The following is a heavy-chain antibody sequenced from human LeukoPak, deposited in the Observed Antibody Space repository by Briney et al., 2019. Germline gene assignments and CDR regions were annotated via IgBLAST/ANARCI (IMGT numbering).Heavy chain of an antibody. CDR2: IKQDGSEK. D-gene: IGHD3-3*01. J-gene: IGHJ4*02. Sequence: PGGSLRLSCAASGFTFSSYWMSWVRQAPGKGLEWVANIKQDGSEKYYVDSVKGRFTISRDNAKNSLYLQMNSLRAEDTAVYYCARGSITIFGVVITYFDYWGQGTLVSVSS. CDR1: GFTFSSYW. CDR3: ARGSITIFGVVITYFDY. V-gene: IGHV3-7*05.